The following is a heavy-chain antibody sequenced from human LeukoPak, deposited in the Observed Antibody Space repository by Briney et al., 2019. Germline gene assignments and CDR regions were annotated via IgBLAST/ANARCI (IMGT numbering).Heavy chain of an antibody. V-gene: IGHV4-39*01. CDR1: GGSIKSGTSY. Sequence: SETLSLTCTVSGGSIKSGTSYWGWIRHPPGKGLEWIGSVYYSGSTYYNPSLKSRVTLSVDMSKNQFSLKLSSVTAADTAVYYCARRNPFFDYWGQGTLVTVSS. D-gene: IGHD1-14*01. CDR2: VYYSGST. J-gene: IGHJ4*02. CDR3: ARRNPFFDY.